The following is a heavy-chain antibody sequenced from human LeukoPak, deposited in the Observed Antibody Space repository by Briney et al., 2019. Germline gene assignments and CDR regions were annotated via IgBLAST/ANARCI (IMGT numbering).Heavy chain of an antibody. V-gene: IGHV3-48*02. CDR1: GLTLSSYS. Sequence: GGSLRLSCAAYGLTLSSYSTNWVRHDPGKGMEWVSFFCRGSSTIYYADSVKGRFTISRDNSKNSLYLQMNSLRDEDTAVYYCARDRNYYYGIDFWGQGTTVTVSS. J-gene: IGHJ6*02. CDR3: ARDRNYYYGIDF. CDR2: FCRGSSTI.